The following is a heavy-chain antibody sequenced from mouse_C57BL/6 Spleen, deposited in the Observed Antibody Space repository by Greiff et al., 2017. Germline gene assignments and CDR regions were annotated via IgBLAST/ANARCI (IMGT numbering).Heavy chain of an antibody. J-gene: IGHJ2*01. D-gene: IGHD1-1*01. CDR3: ARAHYGSSIFDY. CDR1: GFTFSDYY. Sequence: EVMLVESEGGLVQPGSSMKLSCTASGFTFSDYYMAWVRQVPEKGLEWVANINYDGSSTYYLDSLKSRFIISRDNAKNILYLQMSSLKSEDTATYYCARAHYGSSIFDYWGQGTTLTVSS. V-gene: IGHV5-16*01. CDR2: INYDGSST.